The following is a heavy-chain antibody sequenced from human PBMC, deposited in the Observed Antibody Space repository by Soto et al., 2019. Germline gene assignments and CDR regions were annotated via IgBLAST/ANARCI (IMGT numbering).Heavy chain of an antibody. V-gene: IGHV4-34*01. CDR1: GGSFSDYY. J-gene: IGHJ4*01. CDR3: ARNPRPRPFDY. CDR2: INHSGST. Sequence: SETLSLTCAVYGGSFSDYYWSWIRQPPGKGLEWIGEINHSGSTNYNPSLKSRVSISVDTSKSQFSLMLSSVTAADTAVYYCARNPRPRPFDYWGHGTLVTVSS.